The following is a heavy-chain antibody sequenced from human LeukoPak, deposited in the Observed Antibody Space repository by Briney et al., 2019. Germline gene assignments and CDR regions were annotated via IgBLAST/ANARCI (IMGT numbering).Heavy chain of an antibody. Sequence: SETLSLTCTVYGGSFSGYYWSWIRQPPGKGLEWIGEINHSGSTNYNPSLKSRVTISVGTSKNQFSLKLSSVTAADTAVYYCARAGDSSGYSDYWGQGTLVTVSS. CDR3: ARAGDSSGYSDY. V-gene: IGHV4-34*01. J-gene: IGHJ4*02. CDR2: INHSGST. D-gene: IGHD3-22*01. CDR1: GGSFSGYY.